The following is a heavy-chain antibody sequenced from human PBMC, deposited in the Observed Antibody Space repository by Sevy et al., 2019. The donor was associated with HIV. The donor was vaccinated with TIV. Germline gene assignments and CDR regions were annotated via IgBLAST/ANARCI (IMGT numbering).Heavy chain of an antibody. J-gene: IGHJ6*02. Sequence: SETLSLTCAVSGGSIGAGGYSWSWIRQHPGKGLEWVGYIFHSGKTYFNSSLEGRVTISVHPSKTQFSLKLTSVTAADTAIYYCGRHGGGSNYYAMDVWGQGTTVTVSS. D-gene: IGHD2-15*01. CDR2: IFHSGKT. V-gene: IGHV4-31*11. CDR1: GGSIGAGGYS. CDR3: GRHGGGSNYYAMDV.